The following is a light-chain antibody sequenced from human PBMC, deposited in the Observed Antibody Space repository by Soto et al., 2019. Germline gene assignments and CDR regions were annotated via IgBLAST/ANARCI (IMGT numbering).Light chain of an antibody. V-gene: IGLV2-14*01. Sequence: QSDLTQPASVSGSPGQSITISCTGTSSDVGGYNYVSWYQQHPGKAPKLMIYEVSNRPSGVSNRFSGSKSGNTASLTISGLQAEDEADYYCSSYTSSSAYVFGPGTKVTVL. CDR2: EVS. J-gene: IGLJ1*01. CDR3: SSYTSSSAYV. CDR1: SSDVGGYNY.